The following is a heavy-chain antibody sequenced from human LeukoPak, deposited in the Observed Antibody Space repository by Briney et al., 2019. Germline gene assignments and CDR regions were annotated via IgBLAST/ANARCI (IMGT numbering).Heavy chain of an antibody. V-gene: IGHV3-21*01. J-gene: IGHJ6*04. CDR3: AELGITMIGGV. Sequence: GGSLRLSCEASRFTFSSYSMNWVRQAPGKGLEWVSSISSSGSYIYHADSVKGRFTISRDNAKNSLYLQMNSLRAEDTAVYYCAELGITMIGGVWGKGTTVTISS. CDR1: RFTFSSYS. CDR2: ISSSGSYI. D-gene: IGHD3-10*02.